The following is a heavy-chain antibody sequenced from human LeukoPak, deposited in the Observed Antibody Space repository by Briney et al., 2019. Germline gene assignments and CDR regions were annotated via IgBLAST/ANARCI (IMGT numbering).Heavy chain of an antibody. CDR3: AARIYAPGDVGWFDP. CDR2: TIPLFGVR. V-gene: IGHV1-69*13. Sequence: SVKVSCKASGVTFSDYAFSWVRHAPGQGLEWMAETIPLFGVRKYAEKFQGRATITPDATTNTVFLDLTSLRSEDTAVYYCAARIYAPGDVGWFDPWGQGTLVTVSS. D-gene: IGHD2/OR15-2a*01. CDR1: GVTFSDYA. J-gene: IGHJ5*02.